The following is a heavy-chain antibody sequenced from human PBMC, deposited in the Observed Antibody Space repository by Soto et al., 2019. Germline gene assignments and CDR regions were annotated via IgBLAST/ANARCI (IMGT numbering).Heavy chain of an antibody. CDR3: AKDLYDCSGGSCYPDNWFDP. CDR2: ISYDGSNK. J-gene: IGHJ5*02. D-gene: IGHD2-15*01. CDR1: GFTFSSYG. V-gene: IGHV3-30*18. Sequence: GSLRLSCAASGFTFSSYGMHWVRQAPGKGLEWVAVISYDGSNKYYADSVKGRFTISRDNSKNTLYLQMNSLRAEDTAVYYCAKDLYDCSGGSCYPDNWFDPWGQGTLVTVSS.